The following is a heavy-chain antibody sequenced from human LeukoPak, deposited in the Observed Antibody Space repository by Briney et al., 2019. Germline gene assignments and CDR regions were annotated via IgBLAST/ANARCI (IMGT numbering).Heavy chain of an antibody. CDR3: AREGWLSVSFDY. V-gene: IGHV4-39*02. CDR1: GGSISSSSYY. D-gene: IGHD5-24*01. J-gene: IGHJ4*02. Sequence: PSETLSLTCTVSGGSISSSSYYWGWIRQPPGKGLEWIGSIYYSGSTYYNPSLKSRVTISVDTSKNQFSLKLSSVTAADTAVYYCAREGWLSVSFDYWGQGTLVTVSS. CDR2: IYYSGST.